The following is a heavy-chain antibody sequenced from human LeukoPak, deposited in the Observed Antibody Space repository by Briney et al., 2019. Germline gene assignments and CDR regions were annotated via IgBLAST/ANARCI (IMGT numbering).Heavy chain of an antibody. CDR3: ARDGSSAASIGVTAPSPAVRYYYGMDV. CDR2: FSGSSIYT. Sequence: GGPLSLSCATSGFTFSTYEVNWVRESPGKGVGWVSYFSGSSIYTNYADSVKGRFTIPRDNAKNPLYLQMHSLRAEDTAVYYCARDGSSAASIGVTAPSPAVRYYYGMDVWGQGTRVSV. D-gene: IGHD2-21*02. CDR1: GFTFSTYE. J-gene: IGHJ6*02. V-gene: IGHV3-21*05.